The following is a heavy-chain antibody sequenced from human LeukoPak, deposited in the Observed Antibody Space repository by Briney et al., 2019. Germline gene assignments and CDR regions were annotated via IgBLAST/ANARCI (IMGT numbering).Heavy chain of an antibody. Sequence: GESLKISCKGSGYSFTSYWIGWVRQMPGKGLEWMGIIYPGDSDTRYSPPFQGQVTISADKSISTAYLQWSSLKASDTAMYYCARQRLGELSLSNFDYWGQGTLVTVSS. J-gene: IGHJ4*02. V-gene: IGHV5-51*01. CDR3: ARQRLGELSLSNFDY. CDR2: IYPGDSDT. CDR1: GYSFTSYW. D-gene: IGHD3-16*02.